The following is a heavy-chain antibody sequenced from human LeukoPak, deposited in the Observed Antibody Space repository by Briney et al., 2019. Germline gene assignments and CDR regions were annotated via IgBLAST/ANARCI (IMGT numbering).Heavy chain of an antibody. CDR2: ISGSGSST. D-gene: IGHD2-21*02. CDR3: AKDPPRRCGGDCYSGD. Sequence: GGSLRLSCAASGFTFNNYAMSWVRQAPGKGLEWVSAISGSGSSTYYADSVKGRFTISRDNSKNTLYLQLNSLRAEDTAVYYCAKDPPRRCGGDCYSGDWGQGTLVTVSS. V-gene: IGHV3-23*01. CDR1: GFTFNNYA. J-gene: IGHJ4*02.